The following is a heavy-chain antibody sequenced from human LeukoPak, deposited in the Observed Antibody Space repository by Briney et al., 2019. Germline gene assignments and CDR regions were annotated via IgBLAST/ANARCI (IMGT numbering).Heavy chain of an antibody. Sequence: TGGSLRLSCAASGFTFSSYAMSWVRQAPGKGXXXXXXXSGSGGSTYYXXXVKGRFTISRDNSKNTLYLQMNSLRAEDTAVYYCANGGTIFGVVTLLFDYWGQGTLVTVSS. J-gene: IGHJ4*02. V-gene: IGHV3-23*01. CDR1: GFTFSSYA. D-gene: IGHD3-3*01. CDR3: ANGGTIFGVVTLLFDY. CDR2: XSGSGGST.